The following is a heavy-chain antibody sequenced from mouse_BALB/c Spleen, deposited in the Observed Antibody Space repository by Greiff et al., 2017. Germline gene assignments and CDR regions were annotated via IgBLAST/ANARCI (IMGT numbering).Heavy chain of an antibody. V-gene: IGHV2-9*02. CDR1: GFSLTSYG. CDR3: ATRSTMITHYYAMHY. D-gene: IGHD2-4*01. Sequence: QVQLKESGPGLVAPSQSLSITCTVSGFSLTSYGVHWVRQPPGKGLEWLGVIWAGGSTNYNSALMSRLSISKDNSKSQVFLKMNSLQTDDTAMYYCATRSTMITHYYAMHYWGQGTSVTVSS. J-gene: IGHJ4*01. CDR2: IWAGGST.